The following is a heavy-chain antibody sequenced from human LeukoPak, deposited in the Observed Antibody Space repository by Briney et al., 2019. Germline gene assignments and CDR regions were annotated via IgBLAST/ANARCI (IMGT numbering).Heavy chain of an antibody. J-gene: IGHJ6*02. CDR3: ARDRIVVVPAAMSLLYYYYGMDV. V-gene: IGHV3-11*01. D-gene: IGHD2-2*01. Sequence: GGSLRLSCAASGFTFSDYYMSWIRQAPGKGLEWVSYISSSGSTIYYADSVKGRFTISRDNAKNSLYLQMNSLRAEDTAVYYCARDRIVVVPAAMSLLYYYYGMDVWGQGTTVTVSS. CDR1: GFTFSDYY. CDR2: ISSSGSTI.